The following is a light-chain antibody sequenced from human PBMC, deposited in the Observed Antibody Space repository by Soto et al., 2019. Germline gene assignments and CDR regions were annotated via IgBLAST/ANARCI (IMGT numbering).Light chain of an antibody. J-gene: IGKJ1*01. CDR2: DAS. Sequence: DIQMTQSPSTLSASIGDRVTITCRASQSISSWLAWYQHKPGKAPNLLIFDASSLESGAPSRFTGGGSGTEFTLTISSLQPGDFATYYCQQYNSYPWTFGQGTKVDIK. CDR3: QQYNSYPWT. V-gene: IGKV1-5*01. CDR1: QSISSW.